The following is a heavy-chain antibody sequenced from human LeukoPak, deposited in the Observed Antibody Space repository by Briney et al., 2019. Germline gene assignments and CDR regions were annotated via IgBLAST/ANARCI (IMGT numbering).Heavy chain of an antibody. CDR2: IYYTGST. J-gene: IGHJ5*02. V-gene: IGHV4-59*08. CDR3: ARHGPYLGRLAWFDP. D-gene: IGHD1-26*01. CDR1: SGSISSYY. Sequence: SETLSLTCTVSSGSISSYYWSGIRQPPGKGLEWIGYIYYTGSTNYNPSLKSRVTISVDTSKNQFSLNLSSVTAADTAVYYCARHGPYLGRLAWFDPWGQGTLVTVSS.